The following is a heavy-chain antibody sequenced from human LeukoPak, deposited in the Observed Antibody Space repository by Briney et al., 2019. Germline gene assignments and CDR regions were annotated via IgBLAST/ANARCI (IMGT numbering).Heavy chain of an antibody. Sequence: ASVKVSCKASGYTFTGYYVHWVRQAPGQGLQWMGYFNPKTGDTKYAQKLQGRVTVTRDTSISTAYMELSGLRSDDTAVYYCAREGLYSSSSDFDYWGQGTLVTVSS. D-gene: IGHD6-13*01. CDR2: FNPKTGDT. J-gene: IGHJ4*02. V-gene: IGHV1-2*02. CDR1: GYTFTGYY. CDR3: AREGLYSSSSDFDY.